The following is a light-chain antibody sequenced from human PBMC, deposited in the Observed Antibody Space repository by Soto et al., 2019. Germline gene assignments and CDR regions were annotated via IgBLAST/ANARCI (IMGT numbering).Light chain of an antibody. CDR1: QSISTS. J-gene: IGKJ1*01. CDR3: QQYLTSPKT. CDR2: KAS. V-gene: IGKV1-39*01. Sequence: DIQMTQSPSSLSASVGDRVTISFLASQSISTSLNWFQQKPGKAPKLLIYKASTLKSGVPSRFSGSGSGTDFTLTISRLEPEDFAVYYCQQYLTSPKTFGQGTKVDI.